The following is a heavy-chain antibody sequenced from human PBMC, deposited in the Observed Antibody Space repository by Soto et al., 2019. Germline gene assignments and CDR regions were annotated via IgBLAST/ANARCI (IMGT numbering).Heavy chain of an antibody. CDR1: GDSVSSNSAG. J-gene: IGHJ6*03. D-gene: IGHD1-1*01. Sequence: QVQLQLSGPGLVTPSQTLSLTCAISGDSVSSNSAGWNWIRQTPSRGLEWLGRTYYRSKWYFNYAVSVESRITINPDTSKNQFSLQLSSVTPDDTAVYYCARGSWDDVSGHYYRYVWCKGTTATVYS. CDR3: ARGSWDDVSGHYYRYV. V-gene: IGHV6-1*01. CDR2: TYYRSKWYF.